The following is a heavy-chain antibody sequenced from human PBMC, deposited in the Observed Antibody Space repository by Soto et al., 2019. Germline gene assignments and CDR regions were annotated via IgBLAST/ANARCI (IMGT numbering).Heavy chain of an antibody. Sequence: QLQLVQSGDEVKKPGSSVKVSCKASGGAFSSYGVNWVRQAPGEGLEWMGGIIPVVGTANYAQKFQGRVTITADESTGTAYMELSSLRSEDTAVYYCARRFGSFYGMDVWGQGSTVTVSS. CDR1: GGAFSSYG. J-gene: IGHJ6*01. D-gene: IGHD3-10*01. V-gene: IGHV1-69*01. CDR3: ARRFGSFYGMDV. CDR2: IIPVVGTA.